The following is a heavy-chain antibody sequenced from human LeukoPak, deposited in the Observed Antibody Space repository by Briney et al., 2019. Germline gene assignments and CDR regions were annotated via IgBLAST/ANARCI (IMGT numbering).Heavy chain of an antibody. Sequence: ASVKVSCKASGYTFTSYYMHWVRQAPGQGLEWMGIINPSGGSTSYAQKFQGRVTMTRDTSTSTVYMELSSLRSEDTAVYYCAKDQGGRYYYYYMDVWGKGTTVTVSS. CDR3: AKDQGGRYYYYYMDV. CDR2: INPSGGST. V-gene: IGHV1-46*01. J-gene: IGHJ6*03. CDR1: GYTFTSYY.